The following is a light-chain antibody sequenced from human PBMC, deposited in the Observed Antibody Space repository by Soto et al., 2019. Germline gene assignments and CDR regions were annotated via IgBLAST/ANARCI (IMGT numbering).Light chain of an antibody. CDR2: GAS. Sequence: IVLTQSPGTLSLSPGERATLSCRASQSVSSSYLAWYQQKPGQAPRLLIYGASSRATGIPDRFSGSGSGTDFTLTISRLEPEDFAVYYCQQYGSSPRTFGQGTRWRL. CDR3: QQYGSSPRT. CDR1: QSVSSSY. V-gene: IGKV3-20*01. J-gene: IGKJ5*01.